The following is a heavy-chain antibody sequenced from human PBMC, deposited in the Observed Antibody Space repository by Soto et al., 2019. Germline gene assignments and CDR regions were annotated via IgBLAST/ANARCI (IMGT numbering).Heavy chain of an antibody. CDR1: GFTFDDYA. D-gene: IGHD3-10*01. Sequence: PGGSLRLSCAASGFTFDDYAMHWVRQAPGKGLEWVSGISWNSGSIGYADSVKGRFTISRDNAKNSLYLQMNSLRAEDTALYYCAKTGPQKPLGELFWSFDYWGQGTLVTVSS. CDR2: ISWNSGSI. CDR3: AKTGPQKPLGELFWSFDY. V-gene: IGHV3-9*01. J-gene: IGHJ4*02.